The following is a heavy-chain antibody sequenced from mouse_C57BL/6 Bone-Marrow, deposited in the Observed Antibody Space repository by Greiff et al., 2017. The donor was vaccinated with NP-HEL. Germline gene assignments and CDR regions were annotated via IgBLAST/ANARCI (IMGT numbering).Heavy chain of an antibody. J-gene: IGHJ3*01. Sequence: EVHLVESGEGLVKPGGSLKLSCAASGFTFSSYAMSWVRQTPEKRLEWVAYISSGGDYIYYADTVKGRFTISRDNARNTLYLQMSSLKSEDTAMYYCTRDPYYDQGFAYWGQGTLVTVSA. CDR1: GFTFSSYA. CDR2: ISSGGDYI. D-gene: IGHD2-4*01. V-gene: IGHV5-9-1*02. CDR3: TRDPYYDQGFAY.